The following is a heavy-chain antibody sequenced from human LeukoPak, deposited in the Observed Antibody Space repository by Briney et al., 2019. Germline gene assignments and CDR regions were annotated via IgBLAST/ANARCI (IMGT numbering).Heavy chain of an antibody. CDR2: ISGSGGST. CDR3: AKANRITMIVPLDY. Sequence: QPGGSLRLSCAASGFTFSSYAMTWVRQAPGKGLEWVSSISGSGGSTSYADSVKGRFTISRDNSKNTLYLQMNSLSAEDTAVYFCAKANRITMIVPLDYWGQGTLVTVSS. V-gene: IGHV3-23*01. J-gene: IGHJ4*02. D-gene: IGHD3-22*01. CDR1: GFTFSSYA.